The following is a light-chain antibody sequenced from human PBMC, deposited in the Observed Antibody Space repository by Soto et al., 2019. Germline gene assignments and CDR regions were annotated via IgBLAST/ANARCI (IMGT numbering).Light chain of an antibody. CDR2: FAS. V-gene: IGKV1-39*01. J-gene: IGKJ5*01. Sequence: EIQVTQSPSSLSASVGDRVTITCRASQSISNYLNWFQQKTGKAHKXMISFASSLQSGVPSRFSGIISGTDGTLSITSLQPEDGSTYDGQQSYDAPITFGQGTRLEIK. CDR3: QQSYDAPIT. CDR1: QSISNY.